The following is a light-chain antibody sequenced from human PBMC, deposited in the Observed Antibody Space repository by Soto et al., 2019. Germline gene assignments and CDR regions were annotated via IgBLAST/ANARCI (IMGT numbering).Light chain of an antibody. CDR2: DVT. Sequence: QSALTQPAAVSGSPGQSITISCTGSSSDVGGYNYVSWYQQHPGKAPKLIIYDVTNRPSGVSDRFSGSKSGNTASLTISGLQAEDEADYYCSSYTSSGIYVVFGGGTKLTVL. V-gene: IGLV2-14*03. CDR1: SSDVGGYNY. J-gene: IGLJ2*01. CDR3: SSYTSSGIYVV.